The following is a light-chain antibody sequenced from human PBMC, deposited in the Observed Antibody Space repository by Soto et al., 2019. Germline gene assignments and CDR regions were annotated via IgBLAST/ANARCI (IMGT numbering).Light chain of an antibody. CDR3: QQSFSTLVT. J-gene: IGKJ5*01. V-gene: IGKV1-39*01. CDR1: QSISGY. CDR2: AAS. Sequence: DIQMAHSPSSLYGSLGDTVAITCRSSQSISGYLNWYQQKPGKAPKLLIYAASSLQSGVPSRFSGSGSGTHFTLTISSLQLEDFATYYCQQSFSTLVTFGQGTRLEIK.